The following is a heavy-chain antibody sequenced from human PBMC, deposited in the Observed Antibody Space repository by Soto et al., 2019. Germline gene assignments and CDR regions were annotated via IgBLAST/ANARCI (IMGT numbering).Heavy chain of an antibody. Sequence: QVHLVQSGAEMKQPGSSVRVSCEASGGAFSTSGIGWVRQAPGQGLGWMGGIIPIFRAPNYAQRFQGRVTISADESTSTAYLQMRSLKSEDTATSYRARDPRSGWAHDAFDVWGPGTLIIVSS. CDR2: IIPIFRAP. V-gene: IGHV1-69*19. CDR1: GGAFSTSG. D-gene: IGHD3-22*01. CDR3: ARDPRSGWAHDAFDV. J-gene: IGHJ3*01.